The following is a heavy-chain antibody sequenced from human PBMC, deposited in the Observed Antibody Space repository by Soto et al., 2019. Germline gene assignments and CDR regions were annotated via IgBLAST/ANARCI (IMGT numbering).Heavy chain of an antibody. J-gene: IGHJ5*02. Sequence: TCSSFSGNLMDQDEWHGLDWVSYISSSSSTIYYADSVKGRFTISRDNAKNSLYLQMNSLRDEDTAVYYCARGAYYYDSSGHRWNWCDPQGQRTRVTRSA. D-gene: IGHD3-22*01. V-gene: IGHV3-48*02. CDR2: ISSSSSTI. CDR3: ARGAYYYDSSGHRWNWCDP. CDR1: TCSSFS.